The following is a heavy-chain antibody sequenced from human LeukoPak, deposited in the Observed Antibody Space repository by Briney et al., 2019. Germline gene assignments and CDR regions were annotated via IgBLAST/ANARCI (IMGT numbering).Heavy chain of an antibody. D-gene: IGHD3-22*01. V-gene: IGHV3-30*04. CDR2: ISYDGSNK. J-gene: IGHJ4*02. Sequence: PWGSLRLSCAASGFTFSSYAMHWVRQAPGKGLEWVAVISYDGSNKYYADSVKGRFTISRDNSKNTLYLQMNSLRAEDTAVYYCAREGYYYDSSGYDDYWGQGTLVTVSS. CDR1: GFTFSSYA. CDR3: AREGYYYDSSGYDDY.